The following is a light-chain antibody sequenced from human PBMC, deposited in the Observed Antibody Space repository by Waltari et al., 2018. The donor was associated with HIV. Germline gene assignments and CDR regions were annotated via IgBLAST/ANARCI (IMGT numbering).Light chain of an antibody. Sequence: SSELTQDPAVSVALGQTVRITCQRYSLTRYYASFYQHNPGQAPVLVIYGKNNRPSGIPDRFSGSSSGNTASLTITGAQAEDEADYYCNSRDSSGNHWVFGGGTKLTVL. V-gene: IGLV3-19*01. CDR3: NSRDSSGNHWV. J-gene: IGLJ3*02. CDR2: GKN. CDR1: SLTRYY.